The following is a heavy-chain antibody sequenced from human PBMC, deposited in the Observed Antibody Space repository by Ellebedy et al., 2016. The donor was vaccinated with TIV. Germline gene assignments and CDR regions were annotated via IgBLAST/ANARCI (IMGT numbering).Heavy chain of an antibody. V-gene: IGHV4-39*07. CDR2: IYYSGST. J-gene: IGHJ4*02. CDR3: AREPGHGSGSYN. CDR1: GGSISSSSYY. D-gene: IGHD3-10*01. Sequence: MPSETLSLTCTVSGGSISSSSYYWGWIRQPPGKGLEWIGSIYYSGSTYYNPSLKSRVTISVDTSKNQFSLKLSSVTAADTAVYYCAREPGHGSGSYNWGQGTLVTVSS.